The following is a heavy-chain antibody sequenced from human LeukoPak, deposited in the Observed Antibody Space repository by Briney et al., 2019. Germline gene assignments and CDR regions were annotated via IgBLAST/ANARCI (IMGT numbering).Heavy chain of an antibody. CDR3: ARDLEGAGWLRTYYYYYGMDV. V-gene: IGHV1-18*01. D-gene: IGHD1-26*01. Sequence: ASVKVSCKASGYTFTSYGISWVRQAPGQGLEGMGWISAYNGNTNYAQKLQGRVTMTTDTSTSTAYMELRSLRSDDTAVYYCARDLEGAGWLRTYYYYYGMDVWGQGTTVTVSS. J-gene: IGHJ6*02. CDR1: GYTFTSYG. CDR2: ISAYNGNT.